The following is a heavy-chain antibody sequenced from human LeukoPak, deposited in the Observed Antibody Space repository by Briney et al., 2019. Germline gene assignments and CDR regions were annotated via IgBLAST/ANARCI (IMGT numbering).Heavy chain of an antibody. CDR2: ISSDGSNK. Sequence: GGSLRLSCAASGFILSSYAMHWVRQAPGKGLEWVAVISSDGSNKYYADSVKGRFTISRDNSKNTLYLQMNSLRAEDTAVYYCARDRYDILTGYYTLYFDYWGQGTLVTVSS. CDR1: GFILSSYA. D-gene: IGHD3-9*01. CDR3: ARDRYDILTGYYTLYFDY. J-gene: IGHJ4*02. V-gene: IGHV3-30-3*01.